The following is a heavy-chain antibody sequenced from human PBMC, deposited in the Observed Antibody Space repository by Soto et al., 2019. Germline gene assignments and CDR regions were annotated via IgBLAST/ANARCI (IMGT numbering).Heavy chain of an antibody. D-gene: IGHD3-9*01. J-gene: IGHJ4*02. Sequence: GGSLRLSCAASGFTVSSNYMSWVRQAPGKGLEWFSVIYSGGSTYYADSVKGRFAISRDNSKNTLYPQMNSLRAEDTAVYYCARELRYFDWLLSDTNYFDYWGQGT. V-gene: IGHV3-53*01. CDR1: GFTVSSNY. CDR2: IYSGGST. CDR3: ARELRYFDWLLSDTNYFDY.